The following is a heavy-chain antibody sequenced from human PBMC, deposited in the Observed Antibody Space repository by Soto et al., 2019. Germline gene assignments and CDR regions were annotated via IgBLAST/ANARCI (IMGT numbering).Heavy chain of an antibody. Sequence: ASVKVSCKASGGTFSSYAISWVRQAPVQGLEWMGWIIPIFGTANYAQKFQGRVTITADESRSTAYMELSSLRSEDTAVYYCARGANDSGPYGMDVWGQGTTVTVSS. J-gene: IGHJ6*01. V-gene: IGHV1-69*13. D-gene: IGHD3-22*01. CDR1: GGTFSSYA. CDR2: IIPIFGTA. CDR3: ARGANDSGPYGMDV.